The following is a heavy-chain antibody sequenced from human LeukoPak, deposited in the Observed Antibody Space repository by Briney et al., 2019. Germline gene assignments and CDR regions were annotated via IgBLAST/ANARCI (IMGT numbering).Heavy chain of an antibody. D-gene: IGHD6-13*01. J-gene: IGHJ3*02. CDR2: INPNSGGT. Sequence: ASVKVSCKASGYTFTGYYMHWVRQAPGQGLEWMGWINPNSGGTNYAQKFQGWVTMTRDTSISTAYMELSRLRSDDTAVYYCARDLYSSSWYGVNAFDIWGQGTMVTVSS. CDR3: ARDLYSSSWYGVNAFDI. CDR1: GYTFTGYY. V-gene: IGHV1-2*04.